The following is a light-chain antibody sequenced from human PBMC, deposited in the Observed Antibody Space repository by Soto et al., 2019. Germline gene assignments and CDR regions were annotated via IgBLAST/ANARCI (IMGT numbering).Light chain of an antibody. CDR2: EVS. Sequence: QSALTQPPSVSGSPGQSVAISCTGTSSDVGSYNRVSWYQQPPGAAPKLMIYEVSNRPSGVPDRFSGSKSGNTASLTISGLQAEDEADYYCNSYTGSSTYVFGTGTKLTDL. J-gene: IGLJ1*01. CDR3: NSYTGSSTYV. V-gene: IGLV2-18*02. CDR1: SSDVGSYNR.